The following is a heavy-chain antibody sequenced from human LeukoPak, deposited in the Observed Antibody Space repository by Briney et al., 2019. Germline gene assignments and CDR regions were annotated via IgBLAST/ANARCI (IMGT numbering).Heavy chain of an antibody. V-gene: IGHV3-30*03. CDR3: AREGFLTMSQINWFDP. CDR1: GFTFSSCA. CDR2: MSNDGSSK. J-gene: IGHJ5*02. Sequence: GGSLRLSCAASGFTFSSCAMHWVRQAPRKGLQWVAVMSNDGSSKFYGDPVKGRFTISRDNSQNTLYLQMDSLRAEDTAVYYCAREGFLTMSQINWFDPWGQGTLVTVSS. D-gene: IGHD3-10*02.